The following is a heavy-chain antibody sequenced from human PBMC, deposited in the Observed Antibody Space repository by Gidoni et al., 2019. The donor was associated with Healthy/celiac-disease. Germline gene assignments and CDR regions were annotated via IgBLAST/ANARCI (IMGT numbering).Heavy chain of an antibody. CDR1: GFTFSRYG. V-gene: IGHV3-30*18. D-gene: IGHD6-13*01. CDR2: ISYDGSNK. J-gene: IGHJ4*02. Sequence: QVQLVESGGGVVQPGRSLRLSCAASGFTFSRYGMHWVRQAPGKGLEWVAVISYDGSNKYYADSVKGRFTISRDNSKNTLYLQMNSLRAEDTAVYYCAKDRRIAAARGYFDYWGQGTLVTVSS. CDR3: AKDRRIAAARGYFDY.